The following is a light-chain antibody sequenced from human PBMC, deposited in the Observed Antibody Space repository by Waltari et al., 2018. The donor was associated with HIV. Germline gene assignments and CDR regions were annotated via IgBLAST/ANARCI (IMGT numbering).Light chain of an antibody. V-gene: IGLV2-8*01. CDR3: AAWDDSLNGYV. CDR2: EVT. J-gene: IGLJ1*01. CDR1: SSDIGGYDY. Sequence: QSALTQPPSASGSPGQSVTVSCSGTSSDIGGYDYVSWYQSHPGKAPKLILYEVTKRPSGVPDRFSGSKSGNTASLAVSGLQADDEAYYYCAAWDDSLNGYVFGTGTKVTVL.